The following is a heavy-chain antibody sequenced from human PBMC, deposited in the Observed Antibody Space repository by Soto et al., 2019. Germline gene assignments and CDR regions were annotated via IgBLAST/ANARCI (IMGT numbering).Heavy chain of an antibody. CDR1: GFTFSSYS. Sequence: SGGSLRLSCAASGFTFSSYSMNWVRQAPGKGLEWVSSISSSSSYIYYADSVKGRFTISRDNAKNSLYLQMNSLRAEDTAVYYCARACSGGSYSTTLYYYYYMDVWGKGTTVTVSS. V-gene: IGHV3-21*01. CDR2: ISSSSSYI. J-gene: IGHJ6*03. CDR3: ARACSGGSYSTTLYYYYYMDV. D-gene: IGHD2-15*01.